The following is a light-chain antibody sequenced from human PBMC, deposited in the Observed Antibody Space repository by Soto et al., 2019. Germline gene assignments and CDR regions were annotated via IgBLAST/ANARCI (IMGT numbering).Light chain of an antibody. CDR3: QHYGDSLSIP. CDR1: QSISGND. CDR2: GTY. Sequence: EGGLTQSPGTLSLSPGERVTVSCMCIQSISGNDLAWYQHKPGQSPRLLISGTYTRATGIPDRFSGRVSGTDFSLTIRRLEPGDFAVYYCQHYGDSLSIPFGQGTRLEIK. J-gene: IGKJ5*01. V-gene: IGKV3-20*01.